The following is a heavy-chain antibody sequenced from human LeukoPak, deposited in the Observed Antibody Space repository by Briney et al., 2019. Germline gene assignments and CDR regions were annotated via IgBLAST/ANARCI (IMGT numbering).Heavy chain of an antibody. CDR2: IKQDGSEK. CDR3: AEDGKVGATLNFDY. J-gene: IGHJ4*02. CDR1: GFTFSSYW. Sequence: GCLRLSCAASGFTFSSYWMSWVRQAPGKGLEWVANIKQDGSEKYYVDSVKGRFTISRDNAKNSLYLQMNSLRAEDTAVYYCAEDGKVGATLNFDYWGQGTLVTVSS. V-gene: IGHV3-7*03. D-gene: IGHD1-26*01.